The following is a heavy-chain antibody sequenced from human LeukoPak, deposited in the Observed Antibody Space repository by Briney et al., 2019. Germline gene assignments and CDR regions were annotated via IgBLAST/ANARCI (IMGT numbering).Heavy chain of an antibody. V-gene: IGHV3-7*03. D-gene: IGHD1-26*01. Sequence: GGSLRLSCAASGCTFSNYWMSWVRQAPGKGLEWVANIRQDGSEKYSVDSVKGRFTISRDNAKNSLYLQMSSLRAEDTAVYYCARDKRADEGSKFDYWGQGTLVTVSS. CDR2: IRQDGSEK. J-gene: IGHJ4*02. CDR3: ARDKRADEGSKFDY. CDR1: GCTFSNYW.